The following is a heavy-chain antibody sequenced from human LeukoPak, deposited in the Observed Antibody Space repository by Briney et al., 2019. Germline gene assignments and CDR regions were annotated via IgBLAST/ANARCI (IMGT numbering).Heavy chain of an antibody. D-gene: IGHD2-2*01. CDR2: INHSGST. J-gene: IGHJ4*02. CDR1: GGSFSGYY. CDR3: ARTYCSSISCYENY. V-gene: IGHV4-34*01. Sequence: SETLSLTCAVYGGSFSGYYWSWIRQPPGKGLEWIGEINHSGSTNYNPSLKSRVTISVDTSKNQFSLKLSSVTAADTAVYYCARTYCSSISCYENYWGQGTLVTVSS.